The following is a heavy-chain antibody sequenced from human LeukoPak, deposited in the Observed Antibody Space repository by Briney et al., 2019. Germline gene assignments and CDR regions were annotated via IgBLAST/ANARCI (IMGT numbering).Heavy chain of an antibody. CDR3: AREYDY. CDR1: GFTFSSYA. V-gene: IGHV3-30*04. CDR2: ISYDGSNK. J-gene: IGHJ4*02. Sequence: GGSLRLSCAASGFTFSSYAMHWVRQAPGKGLEWVAVISYDGSNKYYADSVKGRFTISRDNSKNTLYLQMNSLRAGDTAVYYCAREYDYWGQGTLVTVSS.